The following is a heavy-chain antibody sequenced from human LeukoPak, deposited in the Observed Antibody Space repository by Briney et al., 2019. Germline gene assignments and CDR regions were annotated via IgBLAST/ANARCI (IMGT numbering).Heavy chain of an antibody. J-gene: IGHJ6*03. D-gene: IGHD2-8*01. V-gene: IGHV3-15*05. CDR2: IKSKTDGGTT. CDR3: ARGLRYCTNGVCYTGYYYYMDV. Sequence: GGSLRLSCAASGFTFSNAWMSWVRQAPGKGLEWVGRIKSKTDGGTTNYAAPVKGRFTISRDNAKNTLYLQMNSLRAEDTAVYYCARGLRYCTNGVCYTGYYYYMDVWGKGTTVTASS. CDR1: GFTFSNAW.